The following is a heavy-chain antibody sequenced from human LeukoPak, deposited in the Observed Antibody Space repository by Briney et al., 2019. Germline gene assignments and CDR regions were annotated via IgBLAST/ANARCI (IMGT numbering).Heavy chain of an antibody. Sequence: NPSETLSLTCTVSGGSISSYYWSWIRQPAGKGLEWIGRIYTSGSTNYNPSLKSRVTMSVDTSKNQFSLKLSSVTAADTAVYYCARAGYIVATFDAFDIWGQGTMVTVSS. J-gene: IGHJ3*02. D-gene: IGHD5-12*01. V-gene: IGHV4-4*07. CDR2: IYTSGST. CDR1: GGSISSYY. CDR3: ARAGYIVATFDAFDI.